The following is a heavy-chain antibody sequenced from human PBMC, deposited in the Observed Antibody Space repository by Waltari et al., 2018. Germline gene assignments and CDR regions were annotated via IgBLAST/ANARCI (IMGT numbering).Heavy chain of an antibody. V-gene: IGHV4-38-2*01. J-gene: IGHJ4*02. D-gene: IGHD5-18*01. Sequence: VQLVESGGGLVKPGGSLRLSCAASGFTFSSYSMNWVRQAPGKGLEWIGSIYYSGSTYYNPSLKSRVTISVDTSKNQFSLKLSSVTAADTAVYYCRGYPFGRFDYWGQGTLVTVSS. CDR2: IYYSGST. CDR3: RGYPFGRFDY. CDR1: GFTFSSYS.